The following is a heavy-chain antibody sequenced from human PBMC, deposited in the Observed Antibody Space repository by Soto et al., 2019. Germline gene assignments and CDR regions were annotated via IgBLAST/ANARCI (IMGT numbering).Heavy chain of an antibody. CDR3: ARATVKLTADLDY. Sequence: GASVKVSCKASGYTFTGYYMHWVRQAPGQGLEWMGWINPNSGGTNYAQKFQGWVTMTRDTSISTAYMELSRLRSDDTAVYYCARATVKLTADLDYWGQGTLVTVSS. J-gene: IGHJ4*02. CDR2: INPNSGGT. V-gene: IGHV1-2*04. CDR1: GYTFTGYY. D-gene: IGHD4-4*01.